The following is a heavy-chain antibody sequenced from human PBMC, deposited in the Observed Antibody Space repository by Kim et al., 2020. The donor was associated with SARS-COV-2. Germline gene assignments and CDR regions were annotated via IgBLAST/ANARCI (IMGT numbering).Heavy chain of an antibody. D-gene: IGHD6-19*01. CDR2: VHSSGTT. CDR1: GGSISDSY. V-gene: IGHV4-59*01. CDR3: AKGAGWYGY. Sequence: SETLSLTCTVSGGSISDSYLSWLRQPPGEGLQWIAYVHSSGTTNYNPSLKSRVSISLDSSQNQFSLKLTSVTAADSAVYYCAKGAGWYGYWGQGTLVTVSS. J-gene: IGHJ4*02.